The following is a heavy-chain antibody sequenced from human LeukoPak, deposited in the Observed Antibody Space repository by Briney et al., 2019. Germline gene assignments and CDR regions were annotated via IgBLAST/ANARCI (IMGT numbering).Heavy chain of an antibody. V-gene: IGHV1-46*01. CDR2: INPSGGST. J-gene: IGHJ4*02. Sequence: ASVKVSCKASGYTFTSYYMHWVRQAPGQGLEWMGIINPSGGSTSYAQKFQGRVTTTRDTSTSTVYMELRSLRSEDAAVYYCARAKFSNYYDSSGYDYWGQGTLVTVSS. D-gene: IGHD3-22*01. CDR3: ARAKFSNYYDSSGYDY. CDR1: GYTFTSYY.